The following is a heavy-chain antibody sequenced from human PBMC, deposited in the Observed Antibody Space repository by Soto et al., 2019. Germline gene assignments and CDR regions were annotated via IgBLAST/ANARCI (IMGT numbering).Heavy chain of an antibody. CDR1: GGTFSSYA. D-gene: IGHD3-10*01. CDR3: ARDYYGSGSYLNWFDP. V-gene: IGHV1-69*13. CDR2: IIPIFGTA. Sequence: SVKVSCKASGGTFSSYAISWVRQAPGQGLEWMGGIIPIFGTANYAQKFQGRVTITADESTSTAYMELSSLRSEDTAVYYCARDYYGSGSYLNWFDPWGQGTLVTVSS. J-gene: IGHJ5*02.